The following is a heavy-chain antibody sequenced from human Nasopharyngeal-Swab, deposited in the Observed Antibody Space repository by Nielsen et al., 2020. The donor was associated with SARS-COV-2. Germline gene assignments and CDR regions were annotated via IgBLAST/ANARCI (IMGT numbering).Heavy chain of an antibody. CDR1: GGSITSGGFY. CDR2: IYYSGNT. D-gene: IGHD6-19*01. CDR3: ASGWAGHYFDY. J-gene: IGHJ4*02. Sequence: SETLSLTCTVSGGSITSGGFYWNWIRQHPGKGLEWIGYIYYSGNTYYNPTLESRITISVDTSKNQFSLKLNSVTAADTAVYYCASGWAGHYFDYWGRGTLITVSS. V-gene: IGHV4-31*03.